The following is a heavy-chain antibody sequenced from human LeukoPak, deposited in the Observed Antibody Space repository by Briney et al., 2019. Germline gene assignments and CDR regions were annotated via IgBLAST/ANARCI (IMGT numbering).Heavy chain of an antibody. CDR2: IDSSASTT. J-gene: IGHJ4*02. CDR3: ASAHGGSGYDRPFDY. D-gene: IGHD5-12*01. V-gene: IGHV3-48*03. Sequence: GGSLRLSCTASRFYFSTYDMNWVRQVPGKGLEWVSYIDSSASTTYYAGSVQGRFTISRDNAKNSLYLQMRSLRVEDTASYYCASAHGGSGYDRPFDYWGQGTLVTVSS. CDR1: RFYFSTYD.